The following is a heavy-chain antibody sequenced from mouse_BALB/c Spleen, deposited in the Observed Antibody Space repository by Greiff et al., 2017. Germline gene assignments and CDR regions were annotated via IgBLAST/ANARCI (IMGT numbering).Heavy chain of an antibody. D-gene: IGHD2-1*01. J-gene: IGHJ3*01. CDR1: GYSITSDYA. CDR2: ISYSGST. Sequence: VQLQQSGPGLVKPSQSLSLTCTVTGYSITSDYAWNWIRQFPGNKLEWMGYISYSGSTSYNPSLKSRISITRDTSKNQFFLQLNSVTTEDTATYYCARDGNSFAYWGQGTLVTVSA. V-gene: IGHV3-2*02. CDR3: ARDGNSFAY.